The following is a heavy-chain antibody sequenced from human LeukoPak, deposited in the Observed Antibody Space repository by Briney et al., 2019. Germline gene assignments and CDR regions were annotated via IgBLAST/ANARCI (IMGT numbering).Heavy chain of an antibody. Sequence: ASVKVSCKASGYTFTGDYMHWVRQAPGQGLEWMGWINPNSGGTNYAQKFQGRVTMTRDTSISTAYMELSRLRSDDTAVYYCARGGARGFVGYDYVWGSYRYGPVDYWGQGTLVTVSS. V-gene: IGHV1-2*02. CDR2: INPNSGGT. J-gene: IGHJ4*02. CDR1: GYTFTGDY. CDR3: ARGGARGFVGYDYVWGSYRYGPVDY. D-gene: IGHD3-16*02.